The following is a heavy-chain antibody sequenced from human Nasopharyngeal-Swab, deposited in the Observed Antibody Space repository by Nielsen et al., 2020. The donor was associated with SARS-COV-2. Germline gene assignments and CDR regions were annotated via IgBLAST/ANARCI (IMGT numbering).Heavy chain of an antibody. CDR3: TRGSRYYPDYYFGMDV. D-gene: IGHD3-3*01. CDR2: IRSKAYGGTT. J-gene: IGHJ6*02. Sequence: GESLKTSCTASGFTFGDYVMTWFRQAPGKGLEWVGFIRSKAYGGTTEYAASVKGRFSISRDDSKRIAYLQMNSLKTEDTAVYYCTRGSRYYPDYYFGMDVWGQGTTVTVSS. CDR1: GFTFGDYV. V-gene: IGHV3-49*03.